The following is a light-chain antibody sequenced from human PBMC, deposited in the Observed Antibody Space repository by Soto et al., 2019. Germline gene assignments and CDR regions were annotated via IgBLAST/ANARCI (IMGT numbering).Light chain of an antibody. Sequence: DIQMTQSPSSLSASVGDRVTITCRASLPISNYLAWYQQKPGKDPKXXISAASTLQSGVPSRFSGSGSGTDLTLTISSLQPEDRETYDGQKYNSAPPTFGQGTKVDIK. V-gene: IGKV1-27*01. CDR1: LPISNY. CDR3: QKYNSAPPT. J-gene: IGKJ1*01. CDR2: AAS.